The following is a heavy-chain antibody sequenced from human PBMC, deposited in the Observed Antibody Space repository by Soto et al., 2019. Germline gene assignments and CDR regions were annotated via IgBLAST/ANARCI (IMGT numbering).Heavy chain of an antibody. CDR3: ARDLRRYFDWTYNWFDP. D-gene: IGHD3-9*01. CDR2: INHSGST. J-gene: IGHJ5*02. V-gene: IGHV4-34*01. Sequence: PSETLSLTCAVYGGSFSGYYWSWIRQPPGKGLEWIGGINHSGSTNYNPSLKSRVTISVDTSKNQFSLKLSSVTAADTAVYYCARDLRRYFDWTYNWFDPWGQGTLVAVSS. CDR1: GGSFSGYY.